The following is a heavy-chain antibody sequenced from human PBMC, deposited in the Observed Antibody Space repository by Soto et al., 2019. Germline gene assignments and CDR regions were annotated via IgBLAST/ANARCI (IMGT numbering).Heavy chain of an antibody. CDR2: IIPIFGTA. D-gene: IGHD3-22*01. CDR3: ALVYYYDSSGYYGLGHKWFDP. Sequence: VKVSCKASGGTFSSYAISWVRQAPGQGLEWMGGIIPIFGTANYAQKFQGRVTITADESTSTAYMELSSLRSEDTAVYYCALVYYYDSSGYYGLGHKWFDPWGQGTLVTVSS. CDR1: GGTFSSYA. V-gene: IGHV1-69*01. J-gene: IGHJ5*02.